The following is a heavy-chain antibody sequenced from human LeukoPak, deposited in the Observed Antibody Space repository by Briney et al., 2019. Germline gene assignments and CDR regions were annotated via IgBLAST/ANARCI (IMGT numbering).Heavy chain of an antibody. CDR3: AKVAGDRMDY. CDR2: ISANTGKT. Sequence: ASVKVSCKTSGYSFATYGFCWVRQAPGDGLEWMGWISANTGKTSYAQKFQDRVTMTTDTSTTTAYMELRSLRLDDTAVYFCAKVAGDRMDYWGQGTLVIVSS. D-gene: IGHD6-13*01. J-gene: IGHJ4*02. V-gene: IGHV1-18*01. CDR1: GYSFATYG.